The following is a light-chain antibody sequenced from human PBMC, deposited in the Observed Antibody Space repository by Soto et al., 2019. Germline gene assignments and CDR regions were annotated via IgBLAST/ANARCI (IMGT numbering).Light chain of an antibody. CDR2: GAS. CDR3: QQYGGSPPKLT. J-gene: IGKJ4*01. V-gene: IGKV3-20*01. CDR1: QSVRSSY. Sequence: EVVLTQSPGTLSLPPGERATLSCRASQSVRSSYLAWYQQKPGQAPRLLIYGASSRATGIPDRFSGSGSETDFTLTISRWEPEDSAVYYCQQYGGSPPKLTFGGGTKVEIK.